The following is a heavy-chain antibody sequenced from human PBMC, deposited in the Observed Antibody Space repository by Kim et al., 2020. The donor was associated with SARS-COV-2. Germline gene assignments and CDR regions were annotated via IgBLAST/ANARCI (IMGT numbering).Heavy chain of an antibody. Sequence: SVKVSCKASGGTFSSYAISWVRQAPGQGLEWMGGIIPIFGTANYAQKFQGRVTITADESTSTAYMELSSLRSEDTAVYYCASTPRSGLEDDLGFDYWGQGTLVTVSS. D-gene: IGHD3-10*01. CDR3: ASTPRSGLEDDLGFDY. CDR1: GGTFSSYA. CDR2: IIPIFGTA. J-gene: IGHJ4*02. V-gene: IGHV1-69*13.